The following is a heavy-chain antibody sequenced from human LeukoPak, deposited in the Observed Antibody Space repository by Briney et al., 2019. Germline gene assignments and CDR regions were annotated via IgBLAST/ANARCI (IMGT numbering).Heavy chain of an antibody. V-gene: IGHV1-2*02. Sequence: ASVKVSCKASGYTFTGYYMHWVRQAPGHGLEWMGWINPNSGDTNYTQNFQGRVTMTRDTSISTAYMELSRLRSDDTAVYYCAKPRFGYCSSTNCYSWFDPWGQGTLVTVSS. D-gene: IGHD2-2*03. CDR2: INPNSGDT. CDR3: AKPRFGYCSSTNCYSWFDP. J-gene: IGHJ5*02. CDR1: GYTFTGYY.